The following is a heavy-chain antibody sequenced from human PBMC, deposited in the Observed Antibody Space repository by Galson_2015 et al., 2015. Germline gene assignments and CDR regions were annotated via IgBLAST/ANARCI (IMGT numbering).Heavy chain of an antibody. V-gene: IGHV3-23*01. Sequence: SLRLSCAASGFTLRTHPIHWVRQAPGKGPEWVSDISGSGGRTYYAASVKGRFTISRDNAKNTLYLQMNSLRAEDTAKYYCAKTRTVSSGGREYYYGMDVWGQGTTVTVSS. CDR2: ISGSGGRT. CDR1: GFTLRTHP. D-gene: IGHD4-17*01. J-gene: IGHJ6*02. CDR3: AKTRTVSSGGREYYYGMDV.